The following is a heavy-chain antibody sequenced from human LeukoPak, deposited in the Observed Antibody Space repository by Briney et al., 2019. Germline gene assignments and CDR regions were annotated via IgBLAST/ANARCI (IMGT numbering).Heavy chain of an antibody. D-gene: IGHD6-6*01. Sequence: TGGSLRLSCAASGFTFSSYAMSWVRQAPGKGLEWVSAISGSGGSTYYADSVKGRFTISRDNAKNSLYLQMNSPRAEDTAVYYCARDRVAARYWGQGTLVTVSS. CDR3: ARDRVAARY. V-gene: IGHV3-23*01. CDR1: GFTFSSYA. CDR2: ISGSGGST. J-gene: IGHJ4*02.